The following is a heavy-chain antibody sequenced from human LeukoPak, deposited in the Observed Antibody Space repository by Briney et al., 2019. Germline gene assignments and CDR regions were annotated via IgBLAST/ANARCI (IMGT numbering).Heavy chain of an antibody. D-gene: IGHD6-6*01. CDR1: GYSFTSYW. CDR2: IYPGDSDT. V-gene: IGHV5-51*01. Sequence: GESLKISCKGSGYSFTSYWIGWVRQMPGKGLEWMGIIYPGDSDTRYSPSFQGQVTISADKSISTAYLQWSSLKASDTAMYYCARRMSSPDYYYYGMDVWGQGTTVTVSS. CDR3: ARRMSSPDYYYYGMDV. J-gene: IGHJ6*02.